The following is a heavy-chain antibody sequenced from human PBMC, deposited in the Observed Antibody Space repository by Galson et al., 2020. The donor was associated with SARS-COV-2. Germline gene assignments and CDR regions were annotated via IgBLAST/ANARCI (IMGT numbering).Heavy chain of an antibody. CDR2: IGTTGDT. J-gene: IGHJ6*02. D-gene: IGHD6-19*01. CDR3: ARGSGSYPYYYGMDV. Sequence: GGSLRLSCTASGFTFRSHDMHWVRQVPGKGLEWVSAIGTTGDTFYPSSVRGRFTVSRENAKNSVYLQMNSLTVGDAAVYYCARGSGSYPYYYGMDVWGQGTTVTVSS. V-gene: IGHV3-13*01. CDR1: GFTFRSHD.